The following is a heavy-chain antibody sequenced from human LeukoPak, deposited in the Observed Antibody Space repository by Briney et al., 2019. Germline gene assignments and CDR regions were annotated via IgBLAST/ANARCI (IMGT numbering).Heavy chain of an antibody. V-gene: IGHV4-30-4*08. D-gene: IGHD1-1*01. J-gene: IGHJ3*02. Sequence: SETLSLTCTVSGGSISSGDYYWSWIRQPPGKGLECIGYIYYSGSTSYNPSLKSRVTISVDTSKNQFSLKLSSVTAADTAVYYCARLEPADDAFDIWGQGTMVTVSS. CDR1: GGSISSGDYY. CDR2: IYYSGST. CDR3: ARLEPADDAFDI.